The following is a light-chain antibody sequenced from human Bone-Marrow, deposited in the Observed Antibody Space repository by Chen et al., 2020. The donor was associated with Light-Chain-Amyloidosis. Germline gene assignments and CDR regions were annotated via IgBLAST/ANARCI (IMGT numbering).Light chain of an antibody. V-gene: IGLV3-25*03. Sequence: SYELTQPPSVSVSPAQTARITCSGDDLPTKYAYWYQQKPGQAPELVIHKDTVRPSGIAERFYGSSAGTTATLTISGVQAEDEADYHCQSADSSGTYEVIFGGGTKLTVL. J-gene: IGLJ2*01. CDR2: KDT. CDR1: DLPTKY. CDR3: QSADSSGTYEVI.